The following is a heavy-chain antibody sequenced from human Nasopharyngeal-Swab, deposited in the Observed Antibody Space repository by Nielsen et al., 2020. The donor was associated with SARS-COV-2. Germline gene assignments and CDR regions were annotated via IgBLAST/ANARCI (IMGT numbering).Heavy chain of an antibody. Sequence: WIRQPPGKGLEWIGSIYYSGSTYYNPSLKSRVTISVDTSKNQFSLKLSSVTAADTAVCYCASIAAAGAPGYWGQGTLVTVSS. J-gene: IGHJ4*02. V-gene: IGHV4-39*01. CDR2: IYYSGST. D-gene: IGHD6-13*01. CDR3: ASIAAAGAPGY.